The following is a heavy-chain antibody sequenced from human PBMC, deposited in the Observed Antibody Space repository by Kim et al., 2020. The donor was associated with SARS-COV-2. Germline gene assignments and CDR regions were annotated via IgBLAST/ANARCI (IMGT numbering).Heavy chain of an antibody. CDR2: ISAYNGNT. CDR3: ARVGGSSPDYYYYGMDV. CDR1: GYTFTSYG. D-gene: IGHD6-6*01. V-gene: IGHV1-18*01. J-gene: IGHJ6*02. Sequence: ASVKVSCKASGYTFTSYGISWVRQAPGQGLEWMGWISAYNGNTNYAQKLQGRVTMTTDTSTSTAYMELRSLRSDDTAVYYCARVGGSSPDYYYYGMDVWGQGTTVTVSS.